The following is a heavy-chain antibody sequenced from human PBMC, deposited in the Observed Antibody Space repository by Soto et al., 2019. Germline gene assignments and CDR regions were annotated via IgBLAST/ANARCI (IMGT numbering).Heavy chain of an antibody. V-gene: IGHV4-34*01. CDR3: ARGANWNRYPPAGVLRRAAFDI. Sequence: SETLSLTCAVYGGSFSGYYWSWIRQPPGKGLEWIGEINHSGSTNYNPSLKSRVTISVDTSKNQFSLKLSSVTAADTAVYYCARGANWNRYPPAGVLRRAAFDIWGQGTMVTVSS. D-gene: IGHD1-20*01. CDR2: INHSGST. J-gene: IGHJ3*02. CDR1: GGSFSGYY.